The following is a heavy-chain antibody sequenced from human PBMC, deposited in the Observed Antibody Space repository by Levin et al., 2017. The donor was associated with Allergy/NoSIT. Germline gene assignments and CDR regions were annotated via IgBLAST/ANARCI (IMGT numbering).Heavy chain of an antibody. J-gene: IGHJ4*02. Sequence: GGSLRLSCAASGFTFSSYAMHWVRQAPGKGLEYVSAISSNGGSTYYANSVKGRFTISRDNSKNTLYLQMGSLRAEDMAVYYCARGTSGWYGYWGQGTLVTVSS. CDR3: ARGTSGWYGY. CDR2: ISSNGGST. CDR1: GFTFSSYA. D-gene: IGHD6-19*01. V-gene: IGHV3-64*01.